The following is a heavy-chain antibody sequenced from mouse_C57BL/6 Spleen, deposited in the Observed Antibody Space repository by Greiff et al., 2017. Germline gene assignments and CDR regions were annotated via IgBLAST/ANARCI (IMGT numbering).Heavy chain of an antibody. D-gene: IGHD1-1*01. V-gene: IGHV7-3*01. CDR2: IRNKANGYTT. J-gene: IGHJ1*03. CDR1: GFTFTDYY. Sequence: DVKLVESGGGLVQPGGSLSLSCAASGFTFTDYYMSWVRQPPGKALEWLGFIRNKANGYTTEYSASVKGRFTISRDNSQSILYLQMNALRAEDSATYYCARYSYYGSGGYFDVWGTGTTVTVSS. CDR3: ARYSYYGSGGYFDV.